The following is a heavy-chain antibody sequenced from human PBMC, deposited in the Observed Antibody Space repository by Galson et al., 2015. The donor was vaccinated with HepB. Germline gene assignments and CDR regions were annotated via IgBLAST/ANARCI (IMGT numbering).Heavy chain of an antibody. CDR1: GFTFSSYA. D-gene: IGHD1-26*01. Sequence: SLRLSCAASGFTFSSYAMHWVRQAPGKGLEWVAVISYDGSNKYYADSVKGRFTISRDNSKNTLYLQMNSLRAEDTAVYYCARGKSWELQHCIDYWGQGTLVTVSS. V-gene: IGHV3-30-3*01. CDR3: ARGKSWELQHCIDY. J-gene: IGHJ4*02. CDR2: ISYDGSNK.